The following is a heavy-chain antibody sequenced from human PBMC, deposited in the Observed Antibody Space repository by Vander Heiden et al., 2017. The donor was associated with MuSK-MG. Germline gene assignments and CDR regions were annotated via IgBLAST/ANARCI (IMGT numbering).Heavy chain of an antibody. CDR2: IIPIFGTA. J-gene: IGHJ6*02. CDR1: GGTFSSYA. V-gene: IGHV1-69*01. CDR3: AREADMAAAGMRYYYGMDV. Sequence: QVQLVQSGAEVTKPGSSLWVSCKASGGTFSSYAITGVRPAPGQGLDWMGGIIPIFGTANYAQNFQGRVTITADESTSTAYMELGSLRSEDTAVYYCAREADMAAAGMRYYYGMDVWGQGNTVTVS. D-gene: IGHD6-13*01.